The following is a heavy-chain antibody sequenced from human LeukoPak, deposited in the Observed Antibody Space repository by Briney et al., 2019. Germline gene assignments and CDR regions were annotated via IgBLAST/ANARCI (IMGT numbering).Heavy chain of an antibody. D-gene: IGHD3-3*01. Sequence: SETLSLTCTVSGGSVSSDNYYWSWVRQPAGKGLEWIGRFYTSGTINYNPSLKSRVTISVDTSKNQFSLELSSVTAADTAMYYCARGAYYDFHMDVWGKGTTVTVSS. CDR1: GGSVSSDNYY. CDR2: FYTSGTI. V-gene: IGHV4-61*02. CDR3: ARGAYYDFHMDV. J-gene: IGHJ6*03.